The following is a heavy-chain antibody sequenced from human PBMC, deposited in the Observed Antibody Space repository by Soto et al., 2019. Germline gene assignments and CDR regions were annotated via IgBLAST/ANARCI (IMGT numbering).Heavy chain of an antibody. J-gene: IGHJ4*02. D-gene: IGHD6-13*01. CDR3: ARVSIAAAPTYYFDY. CDR2: IYYSGST. Sequence: TSETLALTCTVSGGSISSGGYYWSWIRQHPGKGLEWIGYIYYSGSTYYNPSLKSRVTISVDTSKNQFSLKLSSVTAADTAVYYCARVSIAAAPTYYFDYWGQGTLVTVSS. CDR1: GGSISSGGYY. V-gene: IGHV4-31*03.